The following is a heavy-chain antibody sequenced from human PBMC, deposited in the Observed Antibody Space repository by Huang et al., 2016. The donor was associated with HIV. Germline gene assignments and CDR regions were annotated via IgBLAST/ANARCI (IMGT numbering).Heavy chain of an antibody. V-gene: IGHV3-21*01. D-gene: IGHD4-17*01. J-gene: IGHJ6*01. CDR1: GFTFGDYN. CDR2: ISTTNVI. Sequence: EVHLVESGGGLVKPGGSLRLSCAASGFTFGDYNFNWVRHVPGKGLEGVSYISTTNVIHYGDSLKGRFTISRDNAKNSLYLRVNSLRDDDTAVYYCAREGTTDGRGWARSGYGMDVWGQGTSVIVSS. CDR3: AREGTTDGRGWARSGYGMDV.